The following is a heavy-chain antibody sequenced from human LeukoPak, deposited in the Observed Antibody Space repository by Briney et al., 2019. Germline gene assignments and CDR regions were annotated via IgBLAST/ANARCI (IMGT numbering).Heavy chain of an antibody. CDR1: GYTFTGYY. CDR2: INPNSGGT. Sequence: ASVKVSCKASGYTFTGYYMHWVRQAPGQGLECMGWINPNSGGTNYAQKFQGRVTMTRDTSIRTAYMELSRLRSDDTAVYYCARERTTGTTEDWFDPWGQGTQVIVSS. CDR3: ARERTTGTTEDWFDP. J-gene: IGHJ5*02. D-gene: IGHD1-7*01. V-gene: IGHV1-2*02.